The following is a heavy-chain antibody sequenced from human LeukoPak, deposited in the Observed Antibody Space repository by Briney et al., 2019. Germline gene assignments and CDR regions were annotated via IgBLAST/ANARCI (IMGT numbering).Heavy chain of an antibody. CDR3: ARAHSSGRYGELDY. CDR2: ISTYNGNT. V-gene: IGHV1-18*01. D-gene: IGHD6-19*01. CDR1: GYTFTSYG. Sequence: ASVKVSCKASGYTFTSYGISWVRQAPGQGLEWMGWISTYNGNTNYAQKVQGRVTMTTDTSTSTGYMELRSLRSDDTAVYYCARAHSSGRYGELDYWGQGTLVTVSS. J-gene: IGHJ4*02.